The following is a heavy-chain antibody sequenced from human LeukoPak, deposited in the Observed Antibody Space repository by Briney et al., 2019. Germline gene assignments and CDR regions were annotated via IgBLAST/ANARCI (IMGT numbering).Heavy chain of an antibody. CDR2: INHSGST. V-gene: IGHV4-34*01. CDR3: ARVPLASLNWFDP. CDR1: GGSFSGYY. Sequence: SDTLSLTCAVYGGSFSGYYWSWIRQPPGKGLEGIGEINHSGSTNYNPSLKSRVTISVDTSKNQFSLKLSSVPAADTAVYYCARVPLASLNWFDPWGQGTLVTVSS. D-gene: IGHD1-1*01. J-gene: IGHJ5*02.